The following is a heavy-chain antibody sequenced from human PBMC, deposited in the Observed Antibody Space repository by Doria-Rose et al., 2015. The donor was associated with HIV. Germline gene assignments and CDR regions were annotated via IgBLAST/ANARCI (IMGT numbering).Heavy chain of an antibody. Sequence: QVQLVESGGGVVQPGRSLRLSCAASGFTFNNYGTHWVRQAPGKGLEWVALIWYDGSNKYYLDSVKGRFTISRENSKNTLYLQMSSLRAEGTAVYYCAKDIGDGYNRWGAFVFWGQGTMVTVSS. J-gene: IGHJ3*01. D-gene: IGHD5-12*01. CDR1: GFTFNNYG. CDR2: IWYDGSNK. V-gene: IGHV3-33*06. CDR3: AKDIGDGYNRWGAFVF.